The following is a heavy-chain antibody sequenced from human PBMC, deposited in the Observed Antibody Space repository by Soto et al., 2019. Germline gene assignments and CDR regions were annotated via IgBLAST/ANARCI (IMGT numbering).Heavy chain of an antibody. CDR2: ISYDGSNK. CDR3: ARDRIRGGYNPPYYFDY. V-gene: IGHV3-30-3*01. J-gene: IGHJ4*02. CDR1: GFTFSSYA. Sequence: QVQLVESGGGVVQPGRSLRLSCAASGFTFSSYAMHWVRQAPGKGLEWVAVISYDGSNKYYADSVKGRFTISRDNSKNTLYLQMNSLRAEDTAVYYCARDRIRGGYNPPYYFDYWGQGTLVTVSS. D-gene: IGHD5-12*01.